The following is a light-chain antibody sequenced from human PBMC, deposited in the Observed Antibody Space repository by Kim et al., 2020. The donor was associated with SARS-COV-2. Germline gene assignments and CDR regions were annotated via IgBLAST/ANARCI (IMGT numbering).Light chain of an antibody. CDR1: QSISNW. Sequence: DIQMTQSPSTLSASVGDSVTITCRASQSISNWLAWYQQKPGKAPNLLIYKAFHLESGVPSRFSGSGSGTEFTLTISNLQPDDFATYYCQQYDKYSPWTFGQGTKVEIK. CDR2: KAF. J-gene: IGKJ1*01. CDR3: QQYDKYSPWT. V-gene: IGKV1-5*03.